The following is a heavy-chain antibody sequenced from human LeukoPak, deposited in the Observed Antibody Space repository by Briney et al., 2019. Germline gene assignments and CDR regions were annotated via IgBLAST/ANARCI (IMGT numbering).Heavy chain of an antibody. V-gene: IGHV1-8*01. D-gene: IGHD3-16*02. CDR2: MNPNSGNT. J-gene: IGHJ4*02. CDR1: GYTFTSYD. CDR3: ARGRNYDYVWGSYRLYYFDY. Sequence: ASVKVSCKASGYTFTSYDINWVRQATGQGLEWMGWMNPNSGNTGYAQKFQGGVTMTRNTSISTAYMELSSLRSEDTAVYYCARGRNYDYVWGSYRLYYFDYWGQGTLVTVSS.